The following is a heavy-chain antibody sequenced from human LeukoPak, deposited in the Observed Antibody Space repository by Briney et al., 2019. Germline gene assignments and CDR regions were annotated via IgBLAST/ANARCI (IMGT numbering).Heavy chain of an antibody. J-gene: IGHJ5*02. CDR1: GYTFTGYY. D-gene: IGHD1-7*01. CDR3: ARDRGYNWNYHWFDP. Sequence: ASVTVSCKASGYTFTGYYMHWVRQAPGQGLEWMGWINPNSGGTNYAQKFQGRVTMTRDTSISTAYTELSRLRSDDTAVYYCARDRGYNWNYHWFDPWGQGTLVTVSS. CDR2: INPNSGGT. V-gene: IGHV1-2*02.